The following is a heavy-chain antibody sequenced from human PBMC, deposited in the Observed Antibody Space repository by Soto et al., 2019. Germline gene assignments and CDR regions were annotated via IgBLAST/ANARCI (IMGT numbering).Heavy chain of an antibody. CDR3: AQSSSWTFYYYYYGMDV. CDR1: GFTFSSYW. J-gene: IGHJ6*02. Sequence: GGSLRLSCAASGFTFSSYWMSWVRQAPGKGLEWVANIKQDGSEKYYVDSVKGRFTISRDNAKNSLYLQMNSLRAEDTAVYYCAQSSSWTFYYYYYGMDVWGQGTTVTV. CDR2: IKQDGSEK. V-gene: IGHV3-7*01. D-gene: IGHD6-13*01.